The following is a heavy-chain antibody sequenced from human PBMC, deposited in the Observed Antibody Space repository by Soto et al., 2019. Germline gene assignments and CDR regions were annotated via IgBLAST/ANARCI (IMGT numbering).Heavy chain of an antibody. CDR1: GGTFADFP. CDR3: AREGSSSPLDY. J-gene: IGHJ4*02. Sequence: QVHLVQSGAEVKKPGSSVKVSCKASGGTFADFPITWVRLAPGQGLEYMGGIIPISGTRNYAQKFRGRVTITADEFTSTAYMELSGLRFDDTALYYCAREGSSSPLDYWGQGTLVTVSS. V-gene: IGHV1-69*12. CDR2: IIPISGTR. D-gene: IGHD6-6*01.